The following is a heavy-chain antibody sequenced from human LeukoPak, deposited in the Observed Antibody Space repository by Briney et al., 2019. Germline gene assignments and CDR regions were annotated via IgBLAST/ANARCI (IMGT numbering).Heavy chain of an antibody. J-gene: IGHJ3*01. CDR3: ARGGPLAGHAFDV. CDR2: ITTGGDT. D-gene: IGHD6-19*01. V-gene: IGHV3-13*04. CDR1: GFXFSKYD. Sequence: GGSLRLSCAGSGFXFSKYDIHWVRQATGRGLEWVSDITTGGDTHYQGSVKGRFTISRDNAKNSFYLEMNSLRAEDTAVYYCARGGPLAGHAFDVWGRGTLVTVS.